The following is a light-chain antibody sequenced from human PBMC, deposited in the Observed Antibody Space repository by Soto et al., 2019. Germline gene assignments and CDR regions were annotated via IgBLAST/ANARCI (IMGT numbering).Light chain of an antibody. Sequence: AIRMTQSPSSFSASTGDRVTITCRASQGISSYLAWYQQKPGKAPKLLIYAASTLQSGVPSRFSGSGSGSDFTLTLSCLQSDDFATYYCQQYYSYPACGQGTRLESK. CDR2: AAS. J-gene: IGKJ5*01. CDR3: QQYYSYPA. V-gene: IGKV1-8*01. CDR1: QGISSY.